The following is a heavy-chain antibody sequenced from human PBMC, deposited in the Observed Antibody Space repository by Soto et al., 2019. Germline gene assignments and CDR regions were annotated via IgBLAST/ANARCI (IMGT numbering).Heavy chain of an antibody. CDR1: GGTSTRYA. J-gene: IGHJ4*02. V-gene: IGHV1-69*06. CDR3: TGGSEYDFWSGYL. CDR2: IVPMFGTS. D-gene: IGHD3-3*01. Sequence: QERLVQSGAEVRKPGSSVKVSCKVTGGTSTRYAINWVRQAPGQGLEWMGGIVPMFGTSKYAQKFQGRVTITADTSTNIAYMELGSLRSEDTAVYYCTGGSEYDFWSGYLWGQGALVSVSS.